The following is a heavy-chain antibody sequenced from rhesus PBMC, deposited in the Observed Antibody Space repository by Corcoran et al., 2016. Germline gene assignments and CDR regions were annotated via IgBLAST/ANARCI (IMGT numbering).Heavy chain of an antibody. CDR2: VSGSGGST. V-gene: IGHV4-173*01. CDR3: ARVTYYYSGSYYYYFDY. CDR1: VGSISSNY. Sequence: QLQLQESGPGLVKPSETLSLTCAVSVGSISSNYWSWIRQPPGKGLEWMGRVSGSGGSTDYNPSLKSRVTMSTDTSKNQFSLKLSSVTAADTAVYYCARVTYYYSGSYYYYFDYWGQGVLVTVSS. J-gene: IGHJ4*01. D-gene: IGHD3-16*01.